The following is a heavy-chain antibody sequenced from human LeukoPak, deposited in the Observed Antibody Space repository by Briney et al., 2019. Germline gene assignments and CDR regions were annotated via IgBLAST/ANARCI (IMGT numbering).Heavy chain of an antibody. CDR3: AGRKPLTMIVVSPGDDFDI. D-gene: IGHD3-22*01. CDR2: IYNNGST. Sequence: SETLSLTCTVSGGSIRSYYGSWLRQPAGEGLEWIGRIYNNGSTNYNPSLKSQVTMSADTSKNQFSLKLSSVTAADTAVYYCAGRKPLTMIVVSPGDDFDIWGQGTMVTVSS. J-gene: IGHJ3*02. V-gene: IGHV4-4*07. CDR1: GGSIRSYY.